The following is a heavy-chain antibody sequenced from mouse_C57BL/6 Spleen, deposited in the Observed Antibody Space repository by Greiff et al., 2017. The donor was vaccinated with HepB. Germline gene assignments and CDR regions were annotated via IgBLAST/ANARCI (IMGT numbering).Heavy chain of an antibody. Sequence: VQLQQSGAELVRPGASVKLSCTASGFNIKDYYMHWVKQRPEQGLEWIGRIDPEDGDTEYAPKFQGKATMTADPSTNTAYLQLSSLASEDAAVYYCTTGVTTDYWGKGTTLTVSS. CDR2: IDPEDGDT. V-gene: IGHV14-1*01. CDR3: TTGVTTDY. CDR1: GFNIKDYY. J-gene: IGHJ2*01. D-gene: IGHD2-2*01.